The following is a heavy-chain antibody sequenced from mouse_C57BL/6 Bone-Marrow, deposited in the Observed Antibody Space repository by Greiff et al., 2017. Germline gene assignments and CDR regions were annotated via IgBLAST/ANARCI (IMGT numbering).Heavy chain of an antibody. Sequence: EVQLQESGAELVRPGASVKLSCTASGFNIKDDYMHWVKQRPEQGLEWIGWIDPENGDTEYASKFQGKATITADTSSNPAYLQLSSLTSEDTAVYYCTTSTGAWFAYWGQGTLVTVSA. CDR1: GFNIKDDY. J-gene: IGHJ3*01. D-gene: IGHD4-1*01. CDR2: IDPENGDT. V-gene: IGHV14-4*01. CDR3: TTSTGAWFAY.